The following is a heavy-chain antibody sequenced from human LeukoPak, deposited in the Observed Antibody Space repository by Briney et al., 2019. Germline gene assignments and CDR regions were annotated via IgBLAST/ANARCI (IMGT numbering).Heavy chain of an antibody. CDR1: GFTFSDYY. CDR2: ISGSGSTI. J-gene: IGHJ6*02. V-gene: IGHV3-11*01. CDR3: ARGNYSYYYGMDV. Sequence: GGSLRLSCAASGFTFSDYYMSWIRQAPGKGLEWVSYISGSGSTIYYADSVKGRFTVSRDNAKNSLYLQMNSLRAEDTAVYYCARGNYSYYYGMDVWGQGTTVTVSS. D-gene: IGHD4-11*01.